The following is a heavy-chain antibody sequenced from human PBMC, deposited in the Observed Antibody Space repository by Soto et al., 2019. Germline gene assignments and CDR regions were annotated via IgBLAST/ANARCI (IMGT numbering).Heavy chain of an antibody. CDR2: ISAYNGKA. CDR3: ARERVPWFGELFLPPDY. D-gene: IGHD3-10*01. V-gene: IGHV1-18*01. CDR1: GYTFTTYA. Sequence: GASVKVSCKTSGYTFTTYAISWVRQAPGQGLEWMGWISAYNGKADYAQNFQGRITMTTDTSTTTVYMELKSLISDDTAVYYCARERVPWFGELFLPPDYWGQGTLVTVSS. J-gene: IGHJ4*02.